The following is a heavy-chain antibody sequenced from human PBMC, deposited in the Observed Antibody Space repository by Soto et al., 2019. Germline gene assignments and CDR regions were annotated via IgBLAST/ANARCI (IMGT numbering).Heavy chain of an antibody. CDR3: SSEPAALHRSYP. CDR2: ISSSSSTI. D-gene: IGHD4-4*01. CDR1: GFTFSSYS. J-gene: IGHJ5*02. Sequence: EVQLVESGGGLVQPGGSLRLSCAASGFTFSSYSMNWVRQAPGKGLEWVSYISSSSSTIYYADSVKGRFTISRDNAKNSLYLQMNSLRDEDTAVYCCSSEPAALHRSYPWGQGTLVTVSS. V-gene: IGHV3-48*02.